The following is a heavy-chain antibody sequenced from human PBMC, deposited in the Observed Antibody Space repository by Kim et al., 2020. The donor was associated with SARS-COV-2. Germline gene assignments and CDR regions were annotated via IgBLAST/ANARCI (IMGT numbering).Heavy chain of an antibody. Sequence: SYADSVKGRFTISRDNAKNTLYLEMNSLRAEDTAVYYCASLVRGVASSDYWGQGTLVTVSS. V-gene: IGHV3-74*01. CDR3: ASLVRGVASSDY. D-gene: IGHD3-10*01. J-gene: IGHJ4*02.